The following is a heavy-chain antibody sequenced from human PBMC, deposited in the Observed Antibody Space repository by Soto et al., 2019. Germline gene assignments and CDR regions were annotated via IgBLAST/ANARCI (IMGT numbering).Heavy chain of an antibody. CDR1: GYTFTNND. V-gene: IGHV1-8*01. CDR2: MNPGSGNS. J-gene: IGHJ1*01. D-gene: IGHD1-1*01. CDR3: ARRAETNGWNGFGAEKYHFAL. Sequence: ASVKVSCEASGYTFTNNDVTWVRQATGQGLEWMGWMNPGSGNSGYAQKFQGRVTMTSDTSISTAHMELSSLRSDDTAVYYCARRAETNGWNGFGAEKYHFALWGQGNLVTVSS.